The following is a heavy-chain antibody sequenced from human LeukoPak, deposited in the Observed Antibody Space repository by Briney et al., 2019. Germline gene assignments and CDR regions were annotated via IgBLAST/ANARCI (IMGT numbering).Heavy chain of an antibody. Sequence: PGGSLRLSCAASGFTFSSYWMSWVRQAPGKGLEWVANMNQGGSEKYYVDSVRGRFTISRDNAKNSLYLQMSSLRVEDTAVYYCARGGSIGGQGTLVTVSS. CDR2: MNQGGSEK. J-gene: IGHJ4*02. D-gene: IGHD1-26*01. CDR3: ARGGSI. CDR1: GFTFSSYW. V-gene: IGHV3-7*01.